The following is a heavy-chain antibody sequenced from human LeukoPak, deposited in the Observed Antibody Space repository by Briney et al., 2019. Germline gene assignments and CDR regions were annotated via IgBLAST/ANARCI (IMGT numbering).Heavy chain of an antibody. D-gene: IGHD3-16*02. CDR3: ARGPISSLAFDY. V-gene: IGHV3-66*01. Sequence: GGSLRLSCAASAFTVSSNHMSWVRQAPGKGLEWVSLIYSGGSTYYADSVKGRFTISRDNSKNTLYLQMNSLRVEDTAVYYCARGPISSLAFDYWGQGTLVTVSS. J-gene: IGHJ4*02. CDR1: AFTVSSNH. CDR2: IYSGGST.